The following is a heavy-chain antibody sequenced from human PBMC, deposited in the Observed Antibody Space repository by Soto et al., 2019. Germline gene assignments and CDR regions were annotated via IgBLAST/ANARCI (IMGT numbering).Heavy chain of an antibody. Sequence: QVQLVQSGTEVKKPGASVKVSCKASGYTFSSYGIGWVRQAPGQGLEWMGWSRAYNGKTHYSQNFQGKVTMTTDTSTSTAYMELRTLRSDDTAVYYCAKADSNYAGRFSYYYMDVWGNGTLVTVSS. D-gene: IGHD4-4*01. CDR3: AKADSNYAGRFSYYYMDV. V-gene: IGHV1-18*04. J-gene: IGHJ6*03. CDR1: GYTFSSYG. CDR2: SRAYNGKT.